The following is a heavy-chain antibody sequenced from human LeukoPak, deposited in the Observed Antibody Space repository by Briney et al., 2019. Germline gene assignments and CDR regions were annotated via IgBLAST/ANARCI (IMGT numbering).Heavy chain of an antibody. D-gene: IGHD5-24*01. CDR1: GFTFSSYG. J-gene: IGHJ1*01. V-gene: IGHV3-33*01. Sequence: GGSLRLSCVASGFTFSSYGMHWVRRAPGKGLEWVAVIWYDGSNKYYGDSVKGRFTISRDNSKKTLYLQMDSLRVEDTAVYYCARGDGYNDAEYLQHWGQGTPVTVS. CDR3: ARGDGYNDAEYLQH. CDR2: IWYDGSNK.